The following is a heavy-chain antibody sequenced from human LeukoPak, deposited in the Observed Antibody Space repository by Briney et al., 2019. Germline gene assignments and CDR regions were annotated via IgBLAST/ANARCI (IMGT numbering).Heavy chain of an antibody. D-gene: IGHD3-22*01. CDR3: AKDIIYDSRGYPDY. CDR2: ISWDGGST. CDR1: GFTFDDYT. Sequence: GGSLRLSCAASGFTFDDYTMHWVRQAPGKGLEWVSLISWDGGSTYYADSVKGRFTISRDNSKNSLYLQMNSLRTEDTALYYCAKDIIYDSRGYPDYWGQGTLVTVSS. J-gene: IGHJ4*02. V-gene: IGHV3-43*01.